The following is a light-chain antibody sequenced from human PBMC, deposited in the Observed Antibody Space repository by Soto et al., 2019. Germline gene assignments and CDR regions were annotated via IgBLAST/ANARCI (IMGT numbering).Light chain of an antibody. CDR1: SSDVGGYNY. V-gene: IGLV2-14*01. CDR2: DVS. J-gene: IGLJ1*01. Sequence: QSALTQPASVSGSPGQSIAISCTGTSSDVGGYNYVSWYQQHPGKAPKLLINDVSNRPSGVSSRFSGSKSGNTASLTISGLQAEDEAYYYCSSYTSSSNYVFGTGTKLTVL. CDR3: SSYTSSSNYV.